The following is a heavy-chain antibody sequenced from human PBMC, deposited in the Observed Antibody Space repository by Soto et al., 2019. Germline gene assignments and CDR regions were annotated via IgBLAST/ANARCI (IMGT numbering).Heavy chain of an antibody. CDR2: IDAGNGKT. J-gene: IGHJ4*02. V-gene: IGHV1-3*01. CDR3: ATGQYVLTAKNYYLDY. CDR1: GYTLPRYA. Sequence: ASVKVSCKASGYTLPRYAMHWLRQAPGQRLEWMGWIDAGNGKTKYSQEFQGRVTITRDTSASTAFMELSSLRSEDTAVYYCATGQYVLTAKNYYLDYWGQGTLVTVSS. D-gene: IGHD2-21*02.